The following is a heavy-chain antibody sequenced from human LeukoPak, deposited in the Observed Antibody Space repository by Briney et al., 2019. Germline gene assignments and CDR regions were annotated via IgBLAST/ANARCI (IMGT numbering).Heavy chain of an antibody. V-gene: IGHV4-34*01. CDR2: INHSGST. CDR1: GGSFSGYY. D-gene: IGHD3-10*01. J-gene: IGHJ4*02. Sequence: PSETLSLTCAVYGGSFSGYYWSWIRQPPGKGLEWIGEINHSGSTNCNPSLKSRVTISVDTSKNQFSLKLSSVTAADTAVYYCARADYGSGNFDYWGQGTLVTVSS. CDR3: ARADYGSGNFDY.